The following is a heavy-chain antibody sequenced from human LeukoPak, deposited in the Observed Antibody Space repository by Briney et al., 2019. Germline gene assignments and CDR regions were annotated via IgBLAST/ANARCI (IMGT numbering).Heavy chain of an antibody. D-gene: IGHD3-9*01. CDR2: INPNNGGT. V-gene: IGHV1-2*02. CDR1: GYTFTGYF. CDR3: ARAPADILTGYPLDY. J-gene: IGHJ4*02. Sequence: ASVKVSCKASGYTFTGYFIHWVRQAPGQGLEWMGWINPNNGGTNYAQKFQGRVTMTRDTSISTAYMELSRLRSDDTAVYYCARAPADILTGYPLDYWGQGTLVTVSS.